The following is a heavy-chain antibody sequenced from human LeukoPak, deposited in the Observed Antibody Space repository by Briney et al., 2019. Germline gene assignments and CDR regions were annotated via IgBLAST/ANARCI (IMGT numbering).Heavy chain of an antibody. Sequence: PGGSLRLSCAASGITVTSNHMSWVRQAPGKELEWVSVIYSGGSTYYADSVKGRFTISRHNSKNTLYLQMNSLRAEDTAVYYCAGGMSSTSYDYYGMDVWGQGTTVTVSS. V-gene: IGHV3-53*04. J-gene: IGHJ6*02. CDR3: AGGMSSTSYDYYGMDV. CDR1: GITVTSNH. CDR2: IYSGGST. D-gene: IGHD2-2*01.